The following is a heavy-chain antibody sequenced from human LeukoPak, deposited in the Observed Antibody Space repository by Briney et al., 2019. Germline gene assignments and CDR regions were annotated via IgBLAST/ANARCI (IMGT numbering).Heavy chain of an antibody. CDR1: GGSVNNYY. V-gene: IGHV4-59*02. Sequence: PSETLSLTCTVSGGSVNNYYWSWIRQPPGKGLEWIGYVYYSGTTNYKPSLKSRVTISVDTSKNQFSLKLSSVTAADTAVYYCARVGLRYGSGSGQFDPWGQGTLVTVSS. D-gene: IGHD3-10*01. CDR2: VYYSGTT. CDR3: ARVGLRYGSGSGQFDP. J-gene: IGHJ5*02.